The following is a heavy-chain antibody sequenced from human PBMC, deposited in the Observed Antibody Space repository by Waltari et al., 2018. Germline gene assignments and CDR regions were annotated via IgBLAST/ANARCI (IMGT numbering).Heavy chain of an antibody. J-gene: IGHJ4*02. Sequence: QVQLEQSGAEVKKPGSSVKVSCKASGGTFSSYALSSVRQAPGQGLEWMGGIIPFFGTANYAQKFQGRVTMTADEATITAYMELSSLRSEDTAVYYCARGMGVQLRNCFDYWGQGTLVTVSS. V-gene: IGHV1-69*01. CDR3: ARGMGVQLRNCFDY. CDR1: GGTFSSYA. D-gene: IGHD1-1*01. CDR2: IIPFFGTA.